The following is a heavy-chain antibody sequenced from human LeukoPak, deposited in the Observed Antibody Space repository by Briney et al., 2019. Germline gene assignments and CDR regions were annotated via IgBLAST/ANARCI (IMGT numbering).Heavy chain of an antibody. D-gene: IGHD3-3*01. CDR1: GFTFSSYA. V-gene: IGHV3-30-3*01. CDR3: ARDHVLRFLEWSPPYGMDV. J-gene: IGHJ6*02. CDR2: ISYDGSNK. Sequence: GRSLRLSCAASGFTFSSYAMHWVRQAPGKGLEWVAVISYDGSNKCYADSVKGRFTISRDNSKNTLYLQMNSLRAEDTAVYYCARDHVLRFLEWSPPYGMDVWGQGTTVTVSS.